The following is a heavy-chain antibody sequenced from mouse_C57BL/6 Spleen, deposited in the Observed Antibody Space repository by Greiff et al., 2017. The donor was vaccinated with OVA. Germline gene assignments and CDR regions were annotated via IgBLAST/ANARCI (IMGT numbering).Heavy chain of an antibody. CDR1: GYTFTSYW. CDR2: IYPGSGST. D-gene: IGHD2-4*01. V-gene: IGHV1-55*01. CDR3: ARIYYDYGGYYYAMDY. Sequence: QVQLQQPGAELVKPGASVKMSCKASGYTFTSYWITWVKQRPGQGLEWIGDIYPGSGSTNYNEKFKSKATLTVDTSSSTAYMQLSSLTSEDSAVYYCARIYYDYGGYYYAMDYWGQGTSVTVSS. J-gene: IGHJ4*01.